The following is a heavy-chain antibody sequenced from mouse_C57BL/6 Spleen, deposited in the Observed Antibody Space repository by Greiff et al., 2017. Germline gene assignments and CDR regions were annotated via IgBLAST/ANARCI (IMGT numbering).Heavy chain of an antibody. Sequence: VQLQQPGAELVKPGASVKLSCKASGYTFTSYWMQWVKQRPGQGLEWIGEIDPSDSYTNYNQKFKGKATLTVDTSSSTAYMQLISLTSEDSAVYYCARFDYDDYAMDDWGQGTSVTVSS. D-gene: IGHD2-4*01. CDR3: ARFDYDDYAMDD. CDR2: IDPSDSYT. CDR1: GYTFTSYW. V-gene: IGHV1-50*01. J-gene: IGHJ4*01.